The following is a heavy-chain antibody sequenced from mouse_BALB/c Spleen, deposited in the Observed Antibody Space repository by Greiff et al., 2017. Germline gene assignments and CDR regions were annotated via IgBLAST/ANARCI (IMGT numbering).Heavy chain of an antibody. D-gene: IGHD1-1*01. Sequence: EVKLMESGPGLVKPSQSLSLTCSVTGYSITSGYYWNWIRQFPGNKLEWMGYISYDGSNNYNPSLKNRISITRDTSKNQFFLKLNSVTTEDTATYYCARRDTVVVPYWYFDVWGAGTTVTVSS. J-gene: IGHJ1*01. CDR3: ARRDTVVVPYWYFDV. CDR1: GYSITSGYY. V-gene: IGHV3-6*02. CDR2: ISYDGSN.